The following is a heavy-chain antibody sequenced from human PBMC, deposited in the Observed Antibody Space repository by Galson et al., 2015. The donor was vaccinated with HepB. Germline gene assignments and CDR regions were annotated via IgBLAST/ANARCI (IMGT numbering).Heavy chain of an antibody. V-gene: IGHV3-49*03. D-gene: IGHD3-16*01. CDR1: GFTFGDYG. J-gene: IGHJ6*02. CDR2: IRSESYGGTT. CDR3: ARFWGRWVMDV. Sequence: SLRLSCAASGFTFGDYGVSWFRQAPGKGLEWVAFIRSESYGGTTEYAASVNGRFTISRDNARNSLYLQMDSLRAEDTAVYFCARFWGRWVMDVWGQGTTVTVSS.